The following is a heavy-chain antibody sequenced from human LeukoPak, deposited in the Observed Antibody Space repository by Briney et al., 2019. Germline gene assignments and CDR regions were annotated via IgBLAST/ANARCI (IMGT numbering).Heavy chain of an antibody. Sequence: ASVKASYMASGYTFTDYYMHWVRQAPGQGLEWMGWINTNSGGTKYAQKFQGRVIITRDTSSGTAYMELSSLISDDTAIYYCGSEAYCSGGRCYVHRVAFWRQGSYVTVSS. CDR2: INTNSGGT. CDR1: GYTFTDYY. CDR3: GSEAYCSGGRCYVHRVAF. D-gene: IGHD2-15*01. V-gene: IGHV1-2*02. J-gene: IGHJ4*02.